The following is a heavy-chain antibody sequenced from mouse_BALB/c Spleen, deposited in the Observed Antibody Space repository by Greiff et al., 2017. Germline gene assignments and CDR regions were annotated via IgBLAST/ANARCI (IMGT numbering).Heavy chain of an antibody. CDR3: TRSGGNYAMDY. J-gene: IGHJ4*01. V-gene: IGHV1S81*02. CDR2: INPSNGGT. D-gene: IGHD4-1*01. Sequence: QVQLQQSGAELVKPGASVKLSCKASGYTFTSYYMYLVKQRPGQGLEWIGEINPSNGGTNFNEKFKSKATLTVDKSSSTAYMQLSSLTSEDSAVYYCTRSGGNYAMDYWGQGTSVTVSS. CDR1: GYTFTSYY.